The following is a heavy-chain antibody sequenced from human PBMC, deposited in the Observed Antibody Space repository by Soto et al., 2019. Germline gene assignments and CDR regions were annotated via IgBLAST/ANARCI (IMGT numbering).Heavy chain of an antibody. CDR1: GYTLTELS. D-gene: IGHD2-8*01. J-gene: IGHJ4*02. CDR3: ATGWDYCTNGVCYPPFDY. V-gene: IGHV1-24*01. CDR2: FDPEDGET. Sequence: ASVKVSCKVSGYTLTELSMHWVRPAPGKGLEWMGGFDPEDGETIYAQKFQGRVTMTEDTSTDTAYMELSSLRSEDTAVYYCATGWDYCTNGVCYPPFDYWGQGTLLTVSS.